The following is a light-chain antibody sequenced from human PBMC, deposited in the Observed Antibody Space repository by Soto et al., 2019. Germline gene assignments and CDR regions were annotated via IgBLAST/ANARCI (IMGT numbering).Light chain of an antibody. CDR1: HNVSSDY. J-gene: IGKJ4*01. V-gene: IGKV3-20*01. Sequence: EIVLTQSPGTLSVSPGEGASLSCRASHNVSSDYLAWYQQKPGQAPRLLIYGAFSRASGIPDRFRGSGSGTDFTLTISRLEPEDSALYYCQHYGSPPLTFGGGTKVEIK. CDR3: QHYGSPPLT. CDR2: GAF.